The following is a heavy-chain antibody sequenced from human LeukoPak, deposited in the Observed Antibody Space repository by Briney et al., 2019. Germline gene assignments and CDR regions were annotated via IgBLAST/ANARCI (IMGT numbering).Heavy chain of an antibody. CDR1: GGSFSGYY. Sequence: SETLSLTCAVHGGSFSGYYWTWIRQPPGKGLEWIGEINHSGSTNYNRSLKSRVTISVDTSKHLFSLNLSSLTAADTAGNFVARGGSRAARQSYWGQGNQVTVSS. V-gene: IGHV4-34*01. CDR3: ARGGSRAARQSY. J-gene: IGHJ4*02. CDR2: INHSGST. D-gene: IGHD6-6*01.